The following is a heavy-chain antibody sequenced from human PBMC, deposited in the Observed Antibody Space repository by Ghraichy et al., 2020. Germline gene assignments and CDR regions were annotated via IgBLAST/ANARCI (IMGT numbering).Heavy chain of an antibody. CDR3: ARGPDPPHFDY. J-gene: IGHJ4*02. Sequence: SETLSLTCTVSGYSISSGYYWGWIRQPPGKGLEWIGSIYHSGSTYYNPSLKSRVTISVDTSKNQFSLKLSSVTAADTAVYYCARGPDPPHFDYWGQGTLVTVSS. V-gene: IGHV4-38-2*02. CDR1: GYSISSGYY. CDR2: IYHSGST.